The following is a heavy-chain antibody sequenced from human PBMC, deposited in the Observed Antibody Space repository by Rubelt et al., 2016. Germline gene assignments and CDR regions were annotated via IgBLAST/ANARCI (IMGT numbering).Heavy chain of an antibody. V-gene: IGHV3-74*01. CDR3: ARGDYYESSGYFADAFDI. CDR1: GFSFSMYW. J-gene: IGHJ3*02. CDR2: IYSDVSST. Sequence: GSLRLSCAASGFSFSMYWMHWVRQVPGKGLVWVSRIYSDVSSTTYADSVKGRFTISRDNAKNSLYLQMNSLRFEDTAVYYCARGDYYESSGYFADAFDIWGQGTMVTVSS. D-gene: IGHD3-22*01.